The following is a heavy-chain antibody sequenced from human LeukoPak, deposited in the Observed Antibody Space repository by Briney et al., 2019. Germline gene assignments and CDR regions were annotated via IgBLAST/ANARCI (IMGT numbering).Heavy chain of an antibody. Sequence: SKTLSLTCTVSGGSISSYYWSWIRQPPGKGLEWIGYIYCSGSTNYNPSLKSRVTISVDTSKNQFSLKLSSVTAADTAVYYCARVPAATSYWYFDPWGRGTLVTVSS. CDR1: GGSISSYY. CDR3: ARVPAATSYWYFDP. CDR2: IYCSGST. V-gene: IGHV4-59*01. D-gene: IGHD2-2*01. J-gene: IGHJ2*01.